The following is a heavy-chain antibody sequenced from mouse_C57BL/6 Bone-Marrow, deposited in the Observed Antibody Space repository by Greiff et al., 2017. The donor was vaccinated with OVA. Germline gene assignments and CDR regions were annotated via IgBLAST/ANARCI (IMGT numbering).Heavy chain of an antibody. CDR3: ARVKTSYGSSQYCDV. V-gene: IGHV3-6*01. Sequence: EVQLQESGPGLVKPSQSLSLTCSVTGYSITSGYYWNWIRQFPGNKLEWMGYISYDGSNNYNPSLKNRISITRDTSKNQFFLKLNSLTTEDTATYYGARVKTSYGSSQYCDVGGTGTTGTVSA. D-gene: IGHD1-1*01. J-gene: IGHJ1*03. CDR1: GYSITSGYY. CDR2: ISYDGSN.